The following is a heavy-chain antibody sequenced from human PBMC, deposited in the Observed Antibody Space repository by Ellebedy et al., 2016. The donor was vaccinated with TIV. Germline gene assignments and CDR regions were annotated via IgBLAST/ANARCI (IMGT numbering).Heavy chain of an antibody. CDR1: GGTFSSYA. D-gene: IGHD2-2*01. CDR3: ARKRGSGYCSSTSCSSWFDP. CDR2: ISAYNGNT. V-gene: IGHV1-18*01. Sequence: ASVKVSXXASGGTFSSYAISWVRQAPGQGLEWMGWISAYNGNTNYAQKLQGRVTMTTDTSTSTAYMELRSLRSDDTAVYYCARKRGSGYCSSTSCSSWFDPWGQGALVTVSS. J-gene: IGHJ5*02.